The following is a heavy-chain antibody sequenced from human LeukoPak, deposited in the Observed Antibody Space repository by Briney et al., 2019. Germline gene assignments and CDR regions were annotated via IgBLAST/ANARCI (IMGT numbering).Heavy chain of an antibody. CDR3: ARAHYGSGSYYHV. J-gene: IGHJ6*02. V-gene: IGHV3-7*01. Sequence: GGSLRLSCAASGFTFSSYWMSWVRQAPGKGLEWVANIKQDGSEKYYVDSVKGRFTISRDNAKKSLYLQMSSLRAEDTAVYYCARAHYGSGSYYHVWGQGTTVTVSS. CDR2: IKQDGSEK. CDR1: GFTFSSYW. D-gene: IGHD3-10*01.